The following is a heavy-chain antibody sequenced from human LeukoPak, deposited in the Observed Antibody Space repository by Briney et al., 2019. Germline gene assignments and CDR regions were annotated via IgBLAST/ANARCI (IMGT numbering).Heavy chain of an antibody. Sequence: GGSLRLSCAASGFTFSSYAMHWVRQAPGKGLEWVAVISYDGSNKYYADSVKGRFTISRDNSKNTLYLQMNSLRAEDTAVYYCAGERWELPHYFDYWGQGTLVTVSS. CDR1: GFTFSSYA. CDR2: ISYDGSNK. J-gene: IGHJ4*02. D-gene: IGHD1-26*01. V-gene: IGHV3-30*04. CDR3: AGERWELPHYFDY.